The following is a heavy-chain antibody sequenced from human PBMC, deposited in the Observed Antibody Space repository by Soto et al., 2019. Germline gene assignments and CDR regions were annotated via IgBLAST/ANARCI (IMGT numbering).Heavy chain of an antibody. J-gene: IGHJ1*01. CDR2: ISYDGSNK. V-gene: IGHV3-30-3*01. D-gene: IGHD2-21*02. CDR3: ARDLAYCGGDCYSDEYFQH. Sequence: QVQLVESGGGVVQPGRSLRLSCAASGFTFSSYAMHWVRQAPGKGLEWVAVISYDGSNKYYADSVKGRFTISRDNSKNTLYLQMNSLRAEDTAVYYCARDLAYCGGDCYSDEYFQHWGQGTLVTVSS. CDR1: GFTFSSYA.